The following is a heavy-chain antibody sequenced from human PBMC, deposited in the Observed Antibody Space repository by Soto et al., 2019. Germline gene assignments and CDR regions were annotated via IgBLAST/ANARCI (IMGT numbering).Heavy chain of an antibody. CDR3: ATERFPGWAYFRGRXV. CDR1: GNTFTRSD. D-gene: IGHD1-26*01. J-gene: IGHJ6*02. V-gene: IGHV1-46*03. CDR2: INPSSGST. Sequence: AAVKVSCKASGNTFTRSDMHWGRQAPGQGLEWMGIINPSSGSTSYAQKFQGRVTMTRDTSTSTVYMELSSLRSDDTAVRSCATERFPGWAYFRGRXVWGQ.